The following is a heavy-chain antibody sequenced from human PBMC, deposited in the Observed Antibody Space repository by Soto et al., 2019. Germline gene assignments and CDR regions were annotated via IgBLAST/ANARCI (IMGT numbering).Heavy chain of an antibody. V-gene: IGHV3-11*01. CDR1: GFTFSDYP. J-gene: IGHJ5*02. CDR3: VIPCKYSISGGPGHGVEP. CDR2: IDNSGSTI. Sequence: QVHLVESGGGLVKPGGSLRLSCAASGFTFSDYPMGWIRQAPGKGPEWVSYIDNSGSTIYYAHSVKGLFTISRDNAKNSLSLQINSLRAAHTPLYYCVIPCKYSISGGPGHGVEPWGQGSLVIVSS. D-gene: IGHD2-15*01.